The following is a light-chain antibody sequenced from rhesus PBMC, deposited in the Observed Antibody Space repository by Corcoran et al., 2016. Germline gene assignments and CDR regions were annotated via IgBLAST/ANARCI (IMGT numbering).Light chain of an antibody. CDR3: QHSYGTPYS. V-gene: IGKV1-74*01. CDR2: KAS. J-gene: IGKJ2*01. Sequence: DIQMTQSPSSLSASVGDRVTITCRASENVNNYLHWYQQKPGKAPKLLIYKASTLQSGGPSRFSGSGSGTDFTLTISSLQPEDFATYYCQHSYGTPYSFGQGTKVEIK. CDR1: ENVNNY.